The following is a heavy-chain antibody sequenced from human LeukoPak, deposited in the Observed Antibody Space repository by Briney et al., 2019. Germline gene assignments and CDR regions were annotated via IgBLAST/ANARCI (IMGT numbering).Heavy chain of an antibody. CDR3: ARLGLTGTTPPQNDY. J-gene: IGHJ4*02. CDR1: GYSFTSYW. CDR2: IYPGDSDT. D-gene: IGHD1-7*01. V-gene: IGHV5-51*01. Sequence: GESLKISCKGSGYSFTSYWIGWVRQMPGKGLEWMGIIYPGDSDTRYSSSFQGQVTISADKSISTAYLQWSSLKASDTAMYYCARLGLTGTTPPQNDYWGQGTLVTVSS.